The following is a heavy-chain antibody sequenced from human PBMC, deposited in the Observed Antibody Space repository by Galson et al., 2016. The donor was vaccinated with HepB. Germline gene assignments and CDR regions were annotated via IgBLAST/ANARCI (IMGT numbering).Heavy chain of an antibody. CDR1: GYTFTSYD. CDR3: ARGPLAPSSRSLDH. J-gene: IGHJ4*02. D-gene: IGHD1-26*01. V-gene: IGHV1-8*01. Sequence: SVKVSCKAAGYTFTSYDINWVRQATGQGLEWMGWVNTNSGITGYAQSGITGYAQKFQGRVTMTRDTSINTAYLELSSLRYEDTAVYYCARGPLAPSSRSLDHWDQATLVTVSS. CDR2: VNTNSGITGYAQSGIT.